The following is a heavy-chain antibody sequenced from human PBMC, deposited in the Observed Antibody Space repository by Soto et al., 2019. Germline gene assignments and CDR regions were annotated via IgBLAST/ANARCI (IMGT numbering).Heavy chain of an antibody. CDR1: GFKFDDYA. V-gene: IGHV3-9*01. CDR3: AKTYRPSMLTGYPSFDS. D-gene: IGHD3-9*01. CDR2: ISWNSNSR. Sequence: EVQLVESGGGLVQPGRSLRLSCAASGFKFDDYAMHWVRQAPGKGLEWVSGISWNSNSRGYADSVQGRFTISRDNAKNSLYLQMNSLKPEDTALYYCAKTYRPSMLTGYPSFDSWGQGTLVTVSS. J-gene: IGHJ4*02.